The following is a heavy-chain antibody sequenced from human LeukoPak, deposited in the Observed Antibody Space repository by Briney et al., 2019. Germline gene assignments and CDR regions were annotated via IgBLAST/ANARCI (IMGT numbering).Heavy chain of an antibody. J-gene: IGHJ4*02. Sequence: GGSLRLSYAAPGFTFSNYAMSWVRQAPGKGLEWVSAITGSGGNTYYADSVKGRFTISRDNSKNTVFLQMNSLRAEDTAVYYCAKWGDYDVLTGYYVSDYWGQGTLVTVPS. D-gene: IGHD3-9*01. V-gene: IGHV3-23*01. CDR1: GFTFSNYA. CDR3: AKWGDYDVLTGYYVSDY. CDR2: ITGSGGNT.